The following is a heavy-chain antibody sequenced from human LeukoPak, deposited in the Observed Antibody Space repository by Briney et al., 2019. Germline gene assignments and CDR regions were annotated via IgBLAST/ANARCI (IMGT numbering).Heavy chain of an antibody. J-gene: IGHJ4*02. CDR3: ARDQASSSSSPY. CDR2: ISSSSSTI. CDR1: GFTFSSYS. D-gene: IGHD2-2*01. V-gene: IGHV3-48*01. Sequence: RGSLRLSCAASGFTFSSYSMNWVRQAPGKGLEWVSYISSSSSTIYYADSVKGPFTISRDKSKNTMNLQRNRLRAEDTAVYYCARDQASSSSSPYWGQGTLVTVSS.